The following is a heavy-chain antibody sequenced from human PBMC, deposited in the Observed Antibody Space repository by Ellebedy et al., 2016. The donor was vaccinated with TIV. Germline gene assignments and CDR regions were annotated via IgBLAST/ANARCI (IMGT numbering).Heavy chain of an antibody. J-gene: IGHJ3*02. V-gene: IGHV3-11*04. CDR3: ARLTGGTFYCAFDI. D-gene: IGHD6-13*01. Sequence: GRFTISRHNAKNSLYLQMNSLRAEDTAVYYCARLTGGTFYCAFDIWGQGTMVTVSS.